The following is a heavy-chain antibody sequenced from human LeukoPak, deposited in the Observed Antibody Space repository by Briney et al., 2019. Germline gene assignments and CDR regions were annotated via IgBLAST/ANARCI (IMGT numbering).Heavy chain of an antibody. D-gene: IGHD3-10*01. J-gene: IGHJ4*02. CDR3: ARKRSGWFGELLPYYFDY. Sequence: HPSETLSLTCAVYGGSFSDYYWNWIRQPPGKGLEWIGEINHSGGTNYNPSLKSRVTISVDTSKNQFSLKLSPVTAADTAVYYCARKRSGWFGELLPYYFDYWGQGTLVTVSS. CDR1: GGSFSDYY. V-gene: IGHV4-34*01. CDR2: INHSGGT.